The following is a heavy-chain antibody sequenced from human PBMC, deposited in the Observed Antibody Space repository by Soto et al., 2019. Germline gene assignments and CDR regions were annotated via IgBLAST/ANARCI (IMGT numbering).Heavy chain of an antibody. Sequence: QVQLVESGGGVVQPGRSLRLSCAASGFTFSTYGMHWVRQAPGKGLEWVAVISYDGSDKYYADSVRGRFTISRDNSKNTLYLQMNSLRAENTAVFYCANNRLGQPGRYDSGMDVWGQGTTVTVSS. D-gene: IGHD7-27*01. CDR2: ISYDGSDK. V-gene: IGHV3-30*18. J-gene: IGHJ6*02. CDR3: ANNRLGQPGRYDSGMDV. CDR1: GFTFSTYG.